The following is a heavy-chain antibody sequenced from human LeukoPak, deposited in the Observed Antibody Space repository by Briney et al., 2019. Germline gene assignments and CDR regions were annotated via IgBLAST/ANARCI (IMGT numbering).Heavy chain of an antibody. Sequence: GGSLRLSCAASGFTVSSNYMTWVRQAPGKGLEWVSLIYSGGSTSYADSVRGRFTISRDNSKNTLYLQMNSLGAEDTAVYYCARIETVADAFDIWGQGTLVTVSS. D-gene: IGHD1-1*01. J-gene: IGHJ3*02. V-gene: IGHV3-66*01. CDR3: ARIETVADAFDI. CDR2: IYSGGST. CDR1: GFTVSSNY.